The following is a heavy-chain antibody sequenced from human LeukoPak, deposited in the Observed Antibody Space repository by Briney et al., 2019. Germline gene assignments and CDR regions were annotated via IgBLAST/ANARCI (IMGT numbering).Heavy chain of an antibody. CDR1: GGSFSGYY. J-gene: IGHJ5*02. Sequence: SETLSLTCAVYGGSFSGYYWSWIRQPPGKGLEWIGEINHSGSTNYNPSLKSRVTISVDTSKNQFSLKLSSVTAADTAVYYCARSAMPPSRTTSRSNWFDPWGQGTLATVSS. CDR2: INHSGST. V-gene: IGHV4-34*01. D-gene: IGHD2-2*01. CDR3: ARSAMPPSRTTSRSNWFDP.